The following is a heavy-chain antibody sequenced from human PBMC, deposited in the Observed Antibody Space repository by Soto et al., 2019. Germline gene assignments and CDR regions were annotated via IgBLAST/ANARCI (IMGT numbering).Heavy chain of an antibody. CDR3: ARSSDYGDYVGVGDY. J-gene: IGHJ4*02. CDR2: ISSSSSTI. CDR1: GFTFSSYS. D-gene: IGHD4-17*01. Sequence: GGSLRLSCAASGFTFSSYSMNWVRQAPGKGLEWVSYISSSSSTIYYADSVKGRFTISRDNAKNSLYLQMNSLRAEDTAVYYCARSSDYGDYVGVGDYWGQGTLVTVSS. V-gene: IGHV3-48*01.